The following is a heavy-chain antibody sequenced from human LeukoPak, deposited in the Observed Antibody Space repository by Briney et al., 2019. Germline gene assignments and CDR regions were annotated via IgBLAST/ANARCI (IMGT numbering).Heavy chain of an antibody. V-gene: IGHV3-9*03. D-gene: IGHD5-18*01. CDR2: ISWNSGSI. Sequence: GGSLRLSCAASGFTFSSYWMSWVRQAPGKGLEWVSGISWNSGSIGYADSVKGRFTISRDNAKNSLYLQMNSLRAEDMALYYCARAGYSYGSDRYYYYMDVWGKGTTVTVSS. J-gene: IGHJ6*03. CDR3: ARAGYSYGSDRYYYYMDV. CDR1: GFTFSSYW.